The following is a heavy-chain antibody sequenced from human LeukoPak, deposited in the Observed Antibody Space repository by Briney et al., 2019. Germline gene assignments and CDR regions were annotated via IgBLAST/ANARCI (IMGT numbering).Heavy chain of an antibody. CDR1: NGSISSYH. Sequence: SETLSLTCTVSNGSISSYHWSWVRQPPGKGLEWIGYVLTSGTTNYNPSLKSRLTISVDTSKNQFTLKLSSVTAADTAVYYCARLRVSGSYLYYFDYWGQGTLVTVSS. CDR2: VLTSGTT. V-gene: IGHV4-4*09. D-gene: IGHD1-26*01. CDR3: ARLRVSGSYLYYFDY. J-gene: IGHJ4*02.